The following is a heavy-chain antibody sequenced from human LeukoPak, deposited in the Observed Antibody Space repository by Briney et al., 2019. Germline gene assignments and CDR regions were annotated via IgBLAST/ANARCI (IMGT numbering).Heavy chain of an antibody. D-gene: IGHD2-15*01. CDR2: TKPDGSAE. V-gene: IGHV3-7*01. CDR3: ARDGGLHTNFDY. J-gene: IGHJ4*02. Sequence: GGSLRLSCAASGFNFRNYWMGWVRQAPGKGLEWVANTKPDGSAEYYADSVRGRFTASRDNANNLLYLQMNRLRAEDTAVYYCARDGGLHTNFDYWGQGTLLTVSS. CDR1: GFNFRNYW.